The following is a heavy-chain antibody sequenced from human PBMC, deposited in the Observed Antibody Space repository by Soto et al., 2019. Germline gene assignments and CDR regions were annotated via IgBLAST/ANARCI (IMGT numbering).Heavy chain of an antibody. CDR1: GFTFSKYG. V-gene: IGHV3-33*01. CDR2: IWNDGIRK. J-gene: IGHJ4*02. Sequence: GSLRLSCAASGFTFSKYGMHWVRQAPGKGLEWVALIWNDGIRKVYVDSVKGRFTISRDNSKNTLDLQMNNLRDEDTAVYYCARDDDNDAHALDYWGPGTLVTV. CDR3: ARDDDNDAHALDY.